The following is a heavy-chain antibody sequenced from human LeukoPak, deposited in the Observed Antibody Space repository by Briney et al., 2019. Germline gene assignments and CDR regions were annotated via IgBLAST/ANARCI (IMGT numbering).Heavy chain of an antibody. Sequence: GGSLRLSCAASGFIFSSYAMNWVRQAPGKGLEWVSTISDSGITHYADSVKGRFTMSRDNSKNTLYLQMNSLRGEDTAVYYCARSVIVEAGTGPFDYWGQGILVTVSS. J-gene: IGHJ4*02. CDR1: GFIFSSYA. CDR3: ARSVIVEAGTGPFDY. V-gene: IGHV3-23*01. D-gene: IGHD6-13*01. CDR2: ISDSGIT.